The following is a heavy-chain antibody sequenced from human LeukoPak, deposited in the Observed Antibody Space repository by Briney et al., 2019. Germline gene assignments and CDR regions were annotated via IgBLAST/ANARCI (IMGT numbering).Heavy chain of an antibody. V-gene: IGHV1-2*02. CDR2: INPNSGGT. CDR3: ARDLHKYSSSQPDY. CDR1: GYTFTGYF. J-gene: IGHJ4*02. D-gene: IGHD6-6*01. Sequence: ASVKVSCKASGYTFTGYFMHWVRQAPGLGLEWMGWINPNSGGTNYAQKFQGRATMTRDTSISTADTDLSRLRSDDTAGYYCARDLHKYSSSQPDYWGQGTLVSVSS.